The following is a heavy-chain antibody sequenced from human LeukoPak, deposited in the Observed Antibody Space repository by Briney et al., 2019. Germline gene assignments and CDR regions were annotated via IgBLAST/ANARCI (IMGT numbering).Heavy chain of an antibody. Sequence: PGGSLRLSCAASGFTFSGSAMHWVRQASGKGLEWVGRIRSKANNYATAYAASVKGRFTVSRDDSKNTAYLQMNSLKTEDTAVYYCAKDYLDYYDSSGFDPWGQGTLVTVSS. CDR1: GFTFSGSA. D-gene: IGHD3-22*01. J-gene: IGHJ5*02. CDR2: IRSKANNYAT. V-gene: IGHV3-73*01. CDR3: AKDYLDYYDSSGFDP.